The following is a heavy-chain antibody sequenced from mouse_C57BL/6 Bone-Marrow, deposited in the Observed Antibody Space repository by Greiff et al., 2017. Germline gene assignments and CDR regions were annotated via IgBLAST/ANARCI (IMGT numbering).Heavy chain of an antibody. CDR2: IYPGSGST. D-gene: IGHD2-14*01. Sequence: QVQLQQPGAELVKPGASVKMSCKASGYTFTSYWITWVKQRPGQGLEWIGDIYPGSGSTNYNEKFKSKASLTVDTSSSTAYMQLSSLTSEDSAVYYCARGGTPFYAMDYWGQGTSVTVSS. V-gene: IGHV1-55*01. J-gene: IGHJ4*01. CDR1: GYTFTSYW. CDR3: ARGGTPFYAMDY.